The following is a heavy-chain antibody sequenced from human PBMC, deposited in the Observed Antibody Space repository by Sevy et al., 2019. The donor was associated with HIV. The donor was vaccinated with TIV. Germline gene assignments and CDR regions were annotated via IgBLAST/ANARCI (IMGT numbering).Heavy chain of an antibody. CDR3: TRGVVVITKYYYYYIDV. V-gene: IGHV3-15*01. D-gene: IGHD2-21*01. CDR2: IKSKTNGGTT. Sequence: GGSLRLSCAASGFTFSNAWMNWVRQAPGKGLEWVGHIKSKTNGGTTDYAAPVKGRFTISRDDSKNTLYLQMNSLKTEDTAVYYCTRGVVVITKYYYYYIDVWGKRTTVTVSS. CDR1: GFTFSNAW. J-gene: IGHJ6*03.